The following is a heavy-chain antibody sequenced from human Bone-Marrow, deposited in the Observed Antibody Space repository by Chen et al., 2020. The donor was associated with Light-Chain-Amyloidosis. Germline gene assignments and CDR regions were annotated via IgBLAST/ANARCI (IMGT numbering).Heavy chain of an antibody. CDR2: IWYDGSNK. D-gene: IGHD3-3*01. V-gene: IGHV3-33*01. Sequence: QVQLVESGGGVVQPGRSLRLSCAASGFTFSSYGMHWVRQAPGKGLEWVAVIWYDGSNKYYADSVKGRFTISRDNSKNTLYLQMNSLRAEDTAVYYCARDRVVRFLGPGFDIWGQGTMVTVSS. J-gene: IGHJ3*02. CDR1: GFTFSSYG. CDR3: ARDRVVRFLGPGFDI.